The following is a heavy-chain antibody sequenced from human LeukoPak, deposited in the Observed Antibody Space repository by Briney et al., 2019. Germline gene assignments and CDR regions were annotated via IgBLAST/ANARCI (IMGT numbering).Heavy chain of an antibody. CDR1: GFTFSSYA. CDR2: INHSGST. Sequence: GSLRLSCVASGFTFSSYAMGWIRQSPGKGLEWIGEINHSGSTNYNPSPRSRVTISVDTSKKQFYLNLRSVTAADTAVYYCAREGGMDEPMDLDHWGQGTLVTVSS. D-gene: IGHD3-16*01. J-gene: IGHJ4*02. V-gene: IGHV4-34*01. CDR3: AREGGMDEPMDLDH.